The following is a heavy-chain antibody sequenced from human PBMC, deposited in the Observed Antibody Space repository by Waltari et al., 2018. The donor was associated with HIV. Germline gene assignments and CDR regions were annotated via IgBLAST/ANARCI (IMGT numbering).Heavy chain of an antibody. D-gene: IGHD2-8*01. Sequence: EVQLVESGGGLVKPGGSLRRSGAASGSTFSSASMNWARQAPGKGLGWVSSISTSSRYIYYADSLKGRFTISRDNAKNSLYLQMNSLKAEDTAVYYCAREGFCSNGVCSHYYGMDVWGQGTTVTVSS. V-gene: IGHV3-21*01. CDR1: GSTFSSAS. CDR3: AREGFCSNGVCSHYYGMDV. CDR2: ISTSSRYI. J-gene: IGHJ6*02.